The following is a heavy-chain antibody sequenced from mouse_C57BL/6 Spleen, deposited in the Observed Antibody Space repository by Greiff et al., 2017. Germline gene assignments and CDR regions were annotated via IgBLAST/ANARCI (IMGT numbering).Heavy chain of an antibody. V-gene: IGHV5-6*02. D-gene: IGHD1-1*01. Sequence: EVKLVESGGDLVKPGGSLKLSCAASGFTFSSYGMSWVRQTPDKRLEWVATISSGGSYTYYPDSVKGRFTISRDNAKNTLYLQMSSLKSEDTAMYYCARQRVEAKGYYFDYWGQGTTLTVSS. CDR1: GFTFSSYG. J-gene: IGHJ2*01. CDR2: ISSGGSYT. CDR3: ARQRVEAKGYYFDY.